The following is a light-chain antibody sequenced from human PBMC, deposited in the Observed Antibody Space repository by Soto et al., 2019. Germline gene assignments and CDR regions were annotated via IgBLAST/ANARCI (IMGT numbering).Light chain of an antibody. Sequence: QSALTQPASVSGSPGQSSTISCTGTNSDIGGYDYVSWFQQNPGKAPKLRIYEVGNRPPGVSNRFSGYKSGNTASLTVSGLKAEDEADYYCSSYASFSTVVFGGGTKLTVL. CDR1: NSDIGGYDY. CDR3: SSYASFSTVV. V-gene: IGLV2-14*01. J-gene: IGLJ2*01. CDR2: EVG.